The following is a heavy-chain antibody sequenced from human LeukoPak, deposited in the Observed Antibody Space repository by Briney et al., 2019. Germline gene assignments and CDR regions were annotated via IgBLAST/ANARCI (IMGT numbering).Heavy chain of an antibody. V-gene: IGHV4-59*01. J-gene: IGHJ4*02. Sequence: SETLSLTCTVSGGSIRSYYWSWIRQPPGKGLEWIGYIYYSGSTNYNPSLKSRVTISVDTSKNQFSLKLSSVTAADTAVYYCARGSSSPLGYWGRGTLVTVSS. CDR1: GGSIRSYY. CDR3: ARGSSSPLGY. CDR2: IYYSGST. D-gene: IGHD6-13*01.